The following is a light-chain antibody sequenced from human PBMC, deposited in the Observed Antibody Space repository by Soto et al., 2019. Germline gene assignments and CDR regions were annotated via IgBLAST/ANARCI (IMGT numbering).Light chain of an antibody. V-gene: IGKV3-20*01. CDR2: GAS. CDR1: QSVSSSY. J-gene: IGKJ4*01. Sequence: EFVLTQSPGTLSLSPGERATLSCRASQSVSSSYLAWYQQKPGQAPRLLSYGASSRATGIPDRFSGSGSGTDFTLTISRLEPEDFAVYYCQQYGSSLLTFGGGTKVEIK. CDR3: QQYGSSLLT.